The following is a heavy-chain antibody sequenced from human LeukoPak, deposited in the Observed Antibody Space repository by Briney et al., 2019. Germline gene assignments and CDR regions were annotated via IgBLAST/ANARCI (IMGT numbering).Heavy chain of an antibody. D-gene: IGHD1-26*01. CDR2: INHDGST. CDR3: ARAGGGSYSFLEAFDI. J-gene: IGHJ3*02. V-gene: IGHV4-34*01. Sequence: PSETLSLACAVYGGSFSNFYWSWFRQPPGKGLKWIGEINHDGSTKYNPSLKSQVTISVDTSKNQFSLKLSSVTTADTAVYYCARAGGGSYSFLEAFDIWGQGTMVTVSS. CDR1: GGSFSNFY.